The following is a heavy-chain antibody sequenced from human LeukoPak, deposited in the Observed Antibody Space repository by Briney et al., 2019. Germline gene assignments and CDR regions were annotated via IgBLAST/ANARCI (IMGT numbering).Heavy chain of an antibody. D-gene: IGHD2-15*01. J-gene: IGHJ4*02. CDR1: GFTFSSYG. CDR2: IWYDGSNK. CDR3: ARDSCSGGSCYSGGFDY. Sequence: PGGSLRLSCAASGFTFSSYGMHWVRQAPGKGLEWVAVIWYDGSNKYYADSVKGRFTISRDNSKNTLYLQMNSLRAEDTAVYYCARDSCSGGSCYSGGFDYWGQGTLVTVSS. V-gene: IGHV3-33*01.